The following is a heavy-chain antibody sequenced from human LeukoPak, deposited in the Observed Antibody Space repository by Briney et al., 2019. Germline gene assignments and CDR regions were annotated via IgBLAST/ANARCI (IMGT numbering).Heavy chain of an antibody. D-gene: IGHD6-13*01. Sequence: ASVKVSCKASGYTFTGYYMHWVRQAPGQGLEWMGRINPNSGGTNYAQKFQGRVTMTRDTSISTAYMELSRLRSDDTAVYYCARGKRAAAVRSDFQFYYWGQGTLVTVSS. CDR1: GYTFTGYY. CDR2: INPNSGGT. CDR3: ARGKRAAAVRSDFQFYY. J-gene: IGHJ4*02. V-gene: IGHV1-2*06.